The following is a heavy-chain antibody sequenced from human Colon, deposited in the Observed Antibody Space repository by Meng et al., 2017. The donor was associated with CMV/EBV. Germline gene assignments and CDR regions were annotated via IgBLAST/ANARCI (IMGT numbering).Heavy chain of an antibody. CDR3: AARRFCRGAGCSVSLDY. J-gene: IGHJ4*02. CDR2: ISAYNGNT. V-gene: IGHV1-18*01. CDR1: GYTFTSYG. D-gene: IGHD2-2*01. Sequence: ASVKVSCKASGYTFTSYGINWVRQAPGQGLEWMGWISAYNGNTNYAQKLQGRFTISRDDSKSSFYLQMNNLTIEDTAVYFCAARRFCRGAGCSVSLDYWGPGTLVTVSS.